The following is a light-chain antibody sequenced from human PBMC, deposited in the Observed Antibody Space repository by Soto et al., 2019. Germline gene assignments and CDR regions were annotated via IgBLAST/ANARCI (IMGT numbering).Light chain of an antibody. CDR2: DVS. CDR3: SSYTSSSTL. V-gene: IGLV2-14*01. Sequence: QSVLTQPASVSGSPGHSITSSCTGPSSDVGGYNYVSWYQQHPGKAPKLMIYDVSNRPSGVSNRFSGSKSGNTASLTISGLQAEDEADYYCSSYTSSSTLFGTGNKVTVL. CDR1: SSDVGGYNY. J-gene: IGLJ1*01.